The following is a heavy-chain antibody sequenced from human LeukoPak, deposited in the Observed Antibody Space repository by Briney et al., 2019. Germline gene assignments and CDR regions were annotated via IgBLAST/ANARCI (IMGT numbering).Heavy chain of an antibody. CDR2: ISYDGSNK. Sequence: PGGSLRLSCAASGFTFSSYGMHWVRQAPGKGLEWVAVISYDGSNKYYADSVKGRFTISRDNSKNTLYLQMNSLRAEDTAVYYCAKLEAGGYETGYYGMDVWGQGTTVTVSS. J-gene: IGHJ6*02. D-gene: IGHD5-12*01. CDR1: GFTFSSYG. V-gene: IGHV3-30*18. CDR3: AKLEAGGYETGYYGMDV.